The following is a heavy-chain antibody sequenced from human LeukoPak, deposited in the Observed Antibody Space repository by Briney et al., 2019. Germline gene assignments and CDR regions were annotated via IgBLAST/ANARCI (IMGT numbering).Heavy chain of an antibody. J-gene: IGHJ3*02. CDR2: ISGSGGST. Sequence: PGGSLRLSCAAPGFIFSDYGIHWVRQAPGKGLEWVSAISGSGGSTYYADSVKGRFTISRDNSKNTLYLQMNSLRAEDTAVYYCAKGLGDWRDDDAFDIWGQGTMVTVSS. CDR1: GFIFSDYG. V-gene: IGHV3-23*01. CDR3: AKGLGDWRDDDAFDI. D-gene: IGHD2-21*01.